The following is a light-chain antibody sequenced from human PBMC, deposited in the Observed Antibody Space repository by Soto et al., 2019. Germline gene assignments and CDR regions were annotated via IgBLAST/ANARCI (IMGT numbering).Light chain of an antibody. CDR1: QSVTSS. Sequence: EIVLTQSPATLSLSPRDTATLSCRASQSVTSSLAWFQQKPGQAPRLLIYDVSRRATAIPARFSGSGSGTDFTLTISSLEPEDFAVYYCQQRTTWPTFGGGTKVEIK. J-gene: IGKJ4*01. CDR2: DVS. V-gene: IGKV3-11*01. CDR3: QQRTTWPT.